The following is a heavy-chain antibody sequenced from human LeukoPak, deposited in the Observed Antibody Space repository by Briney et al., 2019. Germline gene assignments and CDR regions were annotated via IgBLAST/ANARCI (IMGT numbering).Heavy chain of an antibody. Sequence: GGSLRLSCEVSGFSVSSSFLTWVRQAPGKGLEWVAVIYGRGSTYYADSVRGRFTIYRDSSRNTLFLQMNSLRAEDTAVYYCAKGFGSGTYYNQNWFDPWGQGTLVTVSS. CDR2: IYGRGST. J-gene: IGHJ5*02. D-gene: IGHD3-10*01. CDR3: AKGFGSGTYYNQNWFDP. CDR1: GFSVSSSF. V-gene: IGHV3-66*01.